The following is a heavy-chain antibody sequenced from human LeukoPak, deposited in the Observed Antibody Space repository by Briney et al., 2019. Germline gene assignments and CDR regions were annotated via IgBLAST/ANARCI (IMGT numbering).Heavy chain of an antibody. D-gene: IGHD1-7*01. J-gene: IGHJ4*02. V-gene: IGHV1-2*02. CDR3: ARDEGISGTTFDY. CDR2: INLNSGGT. CDR1: GYTFTGYY. Sequence: GASVKVSCMTSGYTFTGYYMHWVRQAPGHGLEWMGWINLNSGGTNYAQNFQGRVTMTRDTSITTVYLELSRLRSDDTAVYYCARDEGISGTTFDYWGQGTLVTASS.